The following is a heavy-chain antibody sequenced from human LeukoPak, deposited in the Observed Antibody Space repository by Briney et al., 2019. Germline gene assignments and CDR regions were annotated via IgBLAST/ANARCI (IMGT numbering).Heavy chain of an antibody. Sequence: ASVKVSCKAFGYTFTGYYMHWVRQAPGQGLEWMGWINPNSGGTNYAQKFQGRVTMTRDTSISTAYMELSRLRSDDTAVYYCARGPRGVVLLYYFYFWGQGTLVTVSS. D-gene: IGHD3-10*01. V-gene: IGHV1-2*02. CDR1: GYTFTGYY. CDR2: INPNSGGT. J-gene: IGHJ4*02. CDR3: ARGPRGVVLLYYFYF.